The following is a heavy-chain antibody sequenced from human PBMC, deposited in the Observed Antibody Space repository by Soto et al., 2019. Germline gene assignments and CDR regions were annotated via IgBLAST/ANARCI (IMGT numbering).Heavy chain of an antibody. CDR3: AKDRPRLTQNFLDLY. CDR2: ISAYSDYT. Sequence: QIQLVQSGAEVKKPGASVKVSCKASGYTFTDHGISRVRQAPGQGVEWMGWISAYSDYTAYAQKFQGRVTMTTAKCTDTAYMELRSLTSDDTAVYYGAKDRPRLTQNFLDLYWGQGTLVTVSS. D-gene: IGHD3-16*01. J-gene: IGHJ4*02. CDR1: GYTFTDHG. V-gene: IGHV1-18*01.